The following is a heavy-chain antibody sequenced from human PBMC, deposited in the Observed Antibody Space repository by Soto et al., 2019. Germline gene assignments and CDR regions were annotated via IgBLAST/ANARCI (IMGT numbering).Heavy chain of an antibody. Sequence: PXETLSLTCSVSGCSISGDHWSWVRQPPGKGLEWIGYMYNSGSTNNNPSLKSRVTISLDTSKNQVSLKLSSVTAADTAVYYCASGKQLDRFDYWGQGTQVTVSS. CDR3: ASGKQLDRFDY. CDR1: GCSISGDH. V-gene: IGHV4-59*01. CDR2: MYNSGST. D-gene: IGHD5-18*01. J-gene: IGHJ4*02.